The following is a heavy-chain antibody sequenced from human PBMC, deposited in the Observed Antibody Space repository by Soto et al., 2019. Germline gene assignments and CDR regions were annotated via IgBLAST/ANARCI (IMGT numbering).Heavy chain of an antibody. CDR3: ARDLGAVTTLGFQN. J-gene: IGHJ1*01. D-gene: IGHD4-17*01. V-gene: IGHV3-21*01. Sequence: EVQLVESGGGLVKPGGSLRLSCAASGFTFSNSGMNWVRQAPGKGLEWVSYISSSSYIFYADSVKGRFTISRDNAKDALYLQTNSLRAEDTAVYYCARDLGAVTTLGFQNWGQGALVTVSS. CDR1: GFTFSNSG. CDR2: ISSSSYI.